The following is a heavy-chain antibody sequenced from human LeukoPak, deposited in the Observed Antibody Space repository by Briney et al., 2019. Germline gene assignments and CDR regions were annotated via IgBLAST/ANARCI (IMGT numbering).Heavy chain of an antibody. CDR3: ARDYYDSSGPLDY. V-gene: IGHV1-2*02. D-gene: IGHD3-22*01. J-gene: IGHJ4*02. CDR1: GYTFTGYY. Sequence: ASVKVSCKASGYTFTGYYMHWVRQAPGQGLEWMGWINPNSGGTNYAQKFQGRVTMTRDTSISAACMELSRLRSDDTAVYYCARDYYDSSGPLDYWGQGTLVTVSS. CDR2: INPNSGGT.